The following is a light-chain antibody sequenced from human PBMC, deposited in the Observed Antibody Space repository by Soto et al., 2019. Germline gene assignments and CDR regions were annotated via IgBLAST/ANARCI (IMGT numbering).Light chain of an antibody. CDR2: DVS. V-gene: IGLV2-11*01. CDR3: CSYAGSAV. CDR1: NSAVGGYNF. Sequence: QSALTQPRSVSGSPGQSVTISCSGTNSAVGGYNFVSWYQQHPGKAPKLMIYDVSRRPSGVPDRFSGSKSGNVASLTISGLQAEDEADYVCCSYAGSAVFGIGTKLTVL. J-gene: IGLJ1*01.